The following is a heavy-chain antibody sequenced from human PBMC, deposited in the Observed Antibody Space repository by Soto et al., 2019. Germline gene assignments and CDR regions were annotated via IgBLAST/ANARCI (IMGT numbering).Heavy chain of an antibody. CDR3: VRERTERGKDV. J-gene: IGHJ6*02. CDR1: GGTFSSSA. V-gene: IGHV1-69*06. Sequence: QVQLVQSGAEVKKPGSSVKVSCKASGGTFSSSAISWVRQAPGQGLEWMGAIIPVFGTAHYAQKFQGRVPITADKPTSTAYMELSRLRSEDTAVYYFVRERTERGKDVWGQGTTVTVSS. CDR2: IIPVFGTA.